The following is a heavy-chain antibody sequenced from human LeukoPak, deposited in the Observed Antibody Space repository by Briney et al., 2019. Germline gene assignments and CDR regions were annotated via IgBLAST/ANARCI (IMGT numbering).Heavy chain of an antibody. J-gene: IGHJ3*02. CDR3: ARNYYDSSGYYDDAFDI. V-gene: IGHV4-39*07. CDR2: IYYSGST. CDR1: GGSISSSSYY. D-gene: IGHD3-22*01. Sequence: SETLSLTCTVSGGSISSSSYYWGWIRQPPGKGLEWIGSIYYSGSTYYNPSLKSRVTISVDTSKNQFSLKLSSVTAADTAVYYCARNYYDSSGYYDDAFDIWGQGTMVTVSS.